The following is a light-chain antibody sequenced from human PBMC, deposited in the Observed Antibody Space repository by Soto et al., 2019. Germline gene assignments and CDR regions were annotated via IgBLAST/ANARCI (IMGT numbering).Light chain of an antibody. Sequence: IQRTQSPSTLSASVGGRVTITFRASQSIGRWLAWYQQKPGKAPNLLIYDASGLQTGVPPRFSGSGSGTEFTLTISRLQPDDFATYYCQHYSHASWTFGRGTKVDIK. CDR3: QHYSHASWT. J-gene: IGKJ1*01. CDR2: DAS. CDR1: QSIGRW. V-gene: IGKV1-5*01.